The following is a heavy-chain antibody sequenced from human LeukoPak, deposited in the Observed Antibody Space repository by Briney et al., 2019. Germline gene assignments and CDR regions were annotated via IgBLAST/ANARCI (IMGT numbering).Heavy chain of an antibody. J-gene: IGHJ4*02. CDR2: ISSSSSYI. D-gene: IGHD2-15*01. Sequence: GGSLRLSCAASGFTFSSYSMNWVRQAPGKGLEWVSSISSSSSYIYYADSVKGRFTISRDNAKNSLYLQMNSLRAEDTAVYYCARSSVAYSPINYFDYWGQGTLVTVSS. V-gene: IGHV3-21*01. CDR3: ARSSVAYSPINYFDY. CDR1: GFTFSSYS.